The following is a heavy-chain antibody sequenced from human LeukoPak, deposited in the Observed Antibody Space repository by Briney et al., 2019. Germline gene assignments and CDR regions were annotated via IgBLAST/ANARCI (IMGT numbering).Heavy chain of an antibody. Sequence: GGSLRLSCAASGFTFSTNVMSWDRQAPGKGLEWVSAISGSGGSTYYADSVKGRFTISRDNSKNTLYLQMNSLGADDTAVYYCAKGEWRYFDYWGQGTLVTVSS. J-gene: IGHJ4*02. CDR2: ISGSGGST. D-gene: IGHD2-15*01. V-gene: IGHV3-23*01. CDR1: GFTFSTNV. CDR3: AKGEWRYFDY.